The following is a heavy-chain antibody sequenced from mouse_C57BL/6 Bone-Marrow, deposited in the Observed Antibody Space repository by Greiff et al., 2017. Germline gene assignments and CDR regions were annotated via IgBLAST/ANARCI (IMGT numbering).Heavy chain of an antibody. J-gene: IGHJ2*01. CDR2: IRNKANNHAT. CDR1: GFTFSDAW. Sequence: EVQLVESGGGLVQPGGSMKLSCAASGFTFSDAWMDWVRQSPEKGLEWVAEIRNKANNHATYYAESVQGRFTISRDDSKSSVYLQMNSLRAEDTGIYYCGITTVVGRFDYWGQGTTLTVSS. V-gene: IGHV6-6*01. CDR3: GITTVVGRFDY. D-gene: IGHD1-1*01.